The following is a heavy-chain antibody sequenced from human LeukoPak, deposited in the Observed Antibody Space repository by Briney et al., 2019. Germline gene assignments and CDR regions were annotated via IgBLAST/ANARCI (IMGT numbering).Heavy chain of an antibody. CDR1: GGSISSGGYS. J-gene: IGHJ6*02. CDR2: IYHSGST. CDR3: ARGQPSGYYYGMDV. V-gene: IGHV4-30-2*01. D-gene: IGHD2-2*01. Sequence: SQTLSLTCAVSGGSISSGGYSWSWIRQPPGKGLEWIGYIYHSGSTYYNPSLKSRVTISVDTSKNQFSLKLSSVTAADTAVYYCARGQPSGYYYGMDVWGQGTTVTVSS.